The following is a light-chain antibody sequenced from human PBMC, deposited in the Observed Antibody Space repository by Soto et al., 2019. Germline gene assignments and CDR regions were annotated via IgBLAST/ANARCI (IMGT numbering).Light chain of an antibody. CDR1: QSISSW. CDR3: QQYNSQWT. J-gene: IGKJ1*01. CDR2: DAF. V-gene: IGKV1-5*01. Sequence: DIQMTQSPSTLSASVGDRVTITCRASQSISSWLAWYQQKPGKAPKLLIYDAFSLESGVPSRFSGSGSGTEFTLTISSLQPDDFATYYCQQYNSQWTFGQGTKVEIK.